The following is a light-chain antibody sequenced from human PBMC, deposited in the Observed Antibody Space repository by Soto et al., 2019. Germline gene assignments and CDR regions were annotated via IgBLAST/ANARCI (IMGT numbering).Light chain of an antibody. CDR3: CSCAGSYTWV. Sequence: QSALTQPRSVSGSPGQSVTISCTGTSSDVGGYNFVSWYQQHPGKAPKLMIYDVSKRPSGVPYRFSGSKSGNTASLTISGLQAEDEADYYCCSCAGSYTWVFGTGTKLTVL. CDR1: SSDVGGYNF. J-gene: IGLJ1*01. CDR2: DVS. V-gene: IGLV2-11*01.